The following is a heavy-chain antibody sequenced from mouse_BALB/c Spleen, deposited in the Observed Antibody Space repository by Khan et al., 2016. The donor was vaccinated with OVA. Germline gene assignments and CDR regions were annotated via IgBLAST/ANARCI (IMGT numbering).Heavy chain of an antibody. CDR3: ARDYERFAY. V-gene: IGHV1-7*01. Sequence: QVQLQQSGAELAKPGASVKMSCKASGYTFTSYWMHWIKQRPGQGLEWIGYINPITVYTEYNQKFKDKATLTADKSSSTAFMQLSSLTSEDAAVDYCARDYERFAYWGQGTLVTVSA. CDR1: GYTFTSYW. D-gene: IGHD1-1*01. J-gene: IGHJ3*01. CDR2: INPITVYT.